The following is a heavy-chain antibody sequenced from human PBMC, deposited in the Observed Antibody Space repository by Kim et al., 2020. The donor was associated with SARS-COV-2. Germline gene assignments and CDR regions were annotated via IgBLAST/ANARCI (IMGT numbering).Heavy chain of an antibody. CDR2: ESYT. Sequence: ESYTSYSPSFQGHVTISVDKSVTTAYLQWSSLKASDTAIYYCARRDPSSDYWGQGTLVTVSS. V-gene: IGHV5-10-1*01. CDR3: ARRDPSSDY. J-gene: IGHJ4*02.